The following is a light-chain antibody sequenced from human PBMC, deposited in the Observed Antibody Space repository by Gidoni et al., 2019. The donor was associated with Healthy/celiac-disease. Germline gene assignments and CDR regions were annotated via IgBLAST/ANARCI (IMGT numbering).Light chain of an antibody. Sequence: EIVLTPSPAPLSLSPGERATLSCRASQSVSSYLAWYQQTPGQAPRLLIYDASNRATGIPARFSGSGSGTDFTLTISSLEPEDFAVYYCQQRSNWPRTFGPGTKVDIK. V-gene: IGKV3-11*01. CDR2: DAS. J-gene: IGKJ3*01. CDR3: QQRSNWPRT. CDR1: QSVSSY.